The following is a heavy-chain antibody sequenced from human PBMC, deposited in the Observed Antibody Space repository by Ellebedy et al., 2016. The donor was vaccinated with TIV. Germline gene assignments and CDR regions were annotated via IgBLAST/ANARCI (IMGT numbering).Heavy chain of an antibody. CDR3: ARYCNSTTCSNWFDP. V-gene: IGHV1-18*01. Sequence: AASVKVSCKASGGTFSNYAITWVRQAPGQGLEWMGWISAYNGNTNYAQMLQGRVTMTTDTFTSTAYMELRSLRSDDTAVYYCARYCNSTTCSNWFDPWGQGTLVTVSS. CDR1: GGTFSNYA. D-gene: IGHD2-2*01. J-gene: IGHJ5*02. CDR2: ISAYNGNT.